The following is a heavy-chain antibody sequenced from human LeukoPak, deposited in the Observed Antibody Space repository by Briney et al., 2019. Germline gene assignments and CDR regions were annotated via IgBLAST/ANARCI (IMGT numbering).Heavy chain of an antibody. J-gene: IGHJ4*02. CDR2: IYYSGST. V-gene: IGHV4-59*08. CDR1: GGSISSYY. CDR3: ARQGLAATVNVYFDY. Sequence: PSETLSLTCTVSGGSISSYYWSWIRQPPGKGLEWIGYIYYSGSTNYNPSLRSRVTISVDTSKNQFSLKLSSVTAADTAVYFCARQGLAATVNVYFDYWGQGTLVTVSS. D-gene: IGHD6-13*01.